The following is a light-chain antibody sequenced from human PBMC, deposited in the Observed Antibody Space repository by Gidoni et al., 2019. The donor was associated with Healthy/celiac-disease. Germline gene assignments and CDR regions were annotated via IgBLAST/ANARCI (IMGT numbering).Light chain of an antibody. Sequence: QSVLTQPPSASGTPGQRVTITCSGSRSNIGTTTVNWYQQFPGTAPEHLIYNNNRRPSGVPDRFSGSKSGSSASLAISGLQSEDEADYYCAVWDDSVNGALFGGGTKLTVL. V-gene: IGLV1-44*01. CDR2: NNN. CDR1: RSNIGTTT. CDR3: AVWDDSVNGAL. J-gene: IGLJ2*01.